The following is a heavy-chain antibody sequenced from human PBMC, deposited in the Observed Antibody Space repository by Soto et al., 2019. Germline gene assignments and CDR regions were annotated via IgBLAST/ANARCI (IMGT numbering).Heavy chain of an antibody. Sequence: ASVKVSCKASGYTFTSYYMHWVRQAPGQGLEWMGIINPSGGSTSYAQKFQGRVTMTRDTSTSTVYMELSSLRSEDTAVYYCASREPGYCSGGSCYGDAFDIWG. V-gene: IGHV1-46*03. J-gene: IGHJ3*02. D-gene: IGHD2-15*01. CDR1: GYTFTSYY. CDR3: ASREPGYCSGGSCYGDAFDI. CDR2: INPSGGST.